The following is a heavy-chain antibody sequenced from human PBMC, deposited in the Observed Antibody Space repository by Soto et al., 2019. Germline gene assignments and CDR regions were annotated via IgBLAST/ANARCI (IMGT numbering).Heavy chain of an antibody. J-gene: IGHJ4*02. CDR2: ISADNGDT. V-gene: IGHV1-18*04. CDR3: ARTHWQTDYLEGFDF. D-gene: IGHD1-1*01. CDR1: GYTFTSHG. Sequence: ASVKVSCKTSGYTFTSHGISWVRWAPGRGLEWMGWISADNGDTKYAQRVQDRVSMTTDTSTATAYIELRSLRFDDTAIYFCARTHWQTDYLEGFDFWGQGTPVTVSS.